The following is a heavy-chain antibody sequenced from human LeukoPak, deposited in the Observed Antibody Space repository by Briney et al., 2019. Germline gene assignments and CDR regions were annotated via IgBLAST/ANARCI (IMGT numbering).Heavy chain of an antibody. D-gene: IGHD5-12*01. V-gene: IGHV1-46*01. CDR2: INPSGGST. CDR3: GRDQGYSGYDSPDY. CDR1: GYTLTNYY. J-gene: IGHJ4*02. Sequence: ASVKVSFQASGYTLTNYYMHWVRQAPGQGLEWMGIINPSGGSTNYAQKFQGRVTMTRDTSTSTVYMELSSLRSEDTAVYYCGRDQGYSGYDSPDYWGQGTLVTVSS.